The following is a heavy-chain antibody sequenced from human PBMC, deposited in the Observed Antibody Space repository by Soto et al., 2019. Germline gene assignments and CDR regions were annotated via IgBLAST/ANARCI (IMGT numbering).Heavy chain of an antibody. J-gene: IGHJ4*02. CDR2: IYSGGST. CDR3: ARGAYGDYPLFDY. V-gene: IGHV3-53*01. CDR1: GFTVSSNY. Sequence: EVQLVESGGGLIQPGGSLRLSCAASGFTVSSNYMSWVRQAPGKGLEWVSVIYSGGSTYYADSVKGRFTISRDNSKNTLYLQINSLRAEDTAVYYCARGAYGDYPLFDYWGQGTLVTVSS. D-gene: IGHD4-17*01.